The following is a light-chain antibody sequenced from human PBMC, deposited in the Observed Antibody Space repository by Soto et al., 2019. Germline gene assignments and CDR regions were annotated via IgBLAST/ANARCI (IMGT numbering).Light chain of an antibody. J-gene: IGKJ1*01. CDR1: QSVSSN. CDR2: GAS. CDR3: QQYNNWSLA. Sequence: EIVMTQSPATLSVSPGERATLSCRASQSVSSNLAWYQQKPGQAPRLLIYGASTRATGIPARFSGSGSGTEFTLTISSLQSADFAVYYCQQYNNWSLAFGQGTKVDIK. V-gene: IGKV3-15*01.